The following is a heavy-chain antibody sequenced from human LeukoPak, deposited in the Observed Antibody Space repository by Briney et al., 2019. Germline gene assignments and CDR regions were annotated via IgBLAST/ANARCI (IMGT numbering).Heavy chain of an antibody. V-gene: IGHV1-46*01. J-gene: IGHJ5*02. CDR1: GYAFTSYY. CDR3: ARAPSSGYSDNWFDP. CDR2: INPSSGST. D-gene: IGHD3-22*01. Sequence: ASVKVSCKASGYAFTSYYMHWVRQAPGQGLEWMGIINPSSGSTSYAQKFQGRVTMTRDMSTSTVYMELSSLRSEDTAVYYCARAPSSGYSDNWFDPWGQGTLVTVSS.